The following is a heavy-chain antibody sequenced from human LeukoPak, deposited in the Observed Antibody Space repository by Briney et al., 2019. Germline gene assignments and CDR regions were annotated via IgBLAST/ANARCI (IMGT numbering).Heavy chain of an antibody. Sequence: GRSLRLSCAASGFTFSSYGMHWVRQAPGKGLEWVAVIWYDGSNKYYADSVKGRFTISRDNSKNTLYLQMNSLRAEDTAVYYCARPTPPDCSGGSCYSGGFYYYGMDVWGQGTTVTVSS. CDR2: IWYDGSNK. CDR1: GFTFSSYG. CDR3: ARPTPPDCSGGSCYSGGFYYYGMDV. V-gene: IGHV3-33*08. D-gene: IGHD2-15*01. J-gene: IGHJ6*02.